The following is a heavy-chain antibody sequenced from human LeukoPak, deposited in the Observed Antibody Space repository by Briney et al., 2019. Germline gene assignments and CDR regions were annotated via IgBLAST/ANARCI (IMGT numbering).Heavy chain of an antibody. CDR2: ISYDGSNK. Sequence: GRSLRLSCAASGFTFSSYAMHWVRQAPGKGLEWVAVISYDGSNKYYADSVKGRFTISRDNSKNTLYLQMNSLRAEDTAVYYCAREVEYCSSTSCSPLDYWGQGTLVTVSS. CDR3: AREVEYCSSTSCSPLDY. CDR1: GFTFSSYA. D-gene: IGHD2-2*01. J-gene: IGHJ4*02. V-gene: IGHV3-30-3*01.